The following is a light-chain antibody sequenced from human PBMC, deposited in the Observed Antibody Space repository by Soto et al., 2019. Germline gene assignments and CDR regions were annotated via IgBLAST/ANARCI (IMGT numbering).Light chain of an antibody. CDR3: QQYGTSRT. CDR1: QSVSSNY. J-gene: IGKJ1*01. V-gene: IGKV3-20*01. Sequence: EIVLTQSPGTLSLSPGERATLSCRASQSVSSNYLAWYQQKPGQAPRLLIYGASSRATGIPDRFSGSGSGTDFTLTISRLEPEDFAVYYCQQYGTSRTFGQGTKV. CDR2: GAS.